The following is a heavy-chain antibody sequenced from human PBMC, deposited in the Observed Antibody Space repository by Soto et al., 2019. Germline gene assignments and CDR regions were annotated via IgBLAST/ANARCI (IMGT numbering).Heavy chain of an antibody. V-gene: IGHV4-31*03. CDR2: IYFSGDA. J-gene: IGHJ4*01. CDR3: ASGVIVPTTLVH. CDR1: GGSVRSARSY. D-gene: IGHD5-12*01. Sequence: QVQLQESGPGLVKPSQTLSLTCTVSGGSVRSARSYWSWIRQRPGKGLEWIGYIYFSGDAYYNPSLKSRVAISVDTSKNQCSLKLNSVTAADTAVYYCASGVIVPTTLVHWGQGALVTVSP.